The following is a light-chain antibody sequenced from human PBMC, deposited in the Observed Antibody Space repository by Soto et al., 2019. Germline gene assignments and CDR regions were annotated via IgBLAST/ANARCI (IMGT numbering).Light chain of an antibody. CDR2: AAS. CDR3: QQYGSSPWT. CDR1: QSVSSSY. Sequence: IVLTQSPGTLSLSPGERATLSRRSSQSVSSSYLVWHQQKPRQAPRLIIYAASRRATGIPDRFSGSWSGTDSTLTISRLEPEDFAVYYCQQYGSSPWTLGQGTKVDIK. V-gene: IGKV3-20*01. J-gene: IGKJ1*01.